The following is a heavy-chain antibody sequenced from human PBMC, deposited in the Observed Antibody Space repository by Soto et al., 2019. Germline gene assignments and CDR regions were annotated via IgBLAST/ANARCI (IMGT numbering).Heavy chain of an antibody. CDR3: ARAPTQGIAAAGSNGYYYYYGMDV. V-gene: IGHV1-69*13. CDR1: GGTFSSYA. CDR2: IIPIFGTA. D-gene: IGHD6-13*01. J-gene: IGHJ6*02. Sequence: GASVKVSCKASGGTFSSYAISWVRQAPGQGLEWMGGIIPIFGTANYAQKFQGRVTITADESTSTAYMELSSLRSEDTAVYYCARAPTQGIAAAGSNGYYYYYGMDVWGQGTTVTVSS.